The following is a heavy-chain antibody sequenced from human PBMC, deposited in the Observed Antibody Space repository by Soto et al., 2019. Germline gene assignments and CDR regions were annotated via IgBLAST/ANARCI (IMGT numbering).Heavy chain of an antibody. V-gene: IGHV1-8*01. CDR1: GYTFTSYD. Sequence: ASVKVSCKASGYTFTSYDINWVRQATGQGLEWMGLMNPNSGNTGYAQKFQGRVTMTRNTSISTAYMELSSLRSEDTAVYYCAREGYCSSTSCYSIPHFDYWGQGTLVTVSS. CDR2: MNPNSGNT. D-gene: IGHD2-2*01. J-gene: IGHJ4*02. CDR3: AREGYCSSTSCYSIPHFDY.